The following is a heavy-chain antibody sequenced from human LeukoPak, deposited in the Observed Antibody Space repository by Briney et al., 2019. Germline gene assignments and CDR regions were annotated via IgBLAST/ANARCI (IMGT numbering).Heavy chain of an antibody. CDR1: GYTFTTYT. J-gene: IGHJ5*02. CDR3: ARDRRHIYSTGWLVDL. Sequence: ASVKVSCKASGYTFTTYTMNWVRQAPGQGLEWMGWINTNTGNPTYAQGFTGRFVFSLDTSVSTAYLQVSSLKAEDTAVYYCARDRRHIYSTGWLVDLWGQGTLVTVSS. V-gene: IGHV7-4-1*02. D-gene: IGHD6-19*01. CDR2: INTNTGNP.